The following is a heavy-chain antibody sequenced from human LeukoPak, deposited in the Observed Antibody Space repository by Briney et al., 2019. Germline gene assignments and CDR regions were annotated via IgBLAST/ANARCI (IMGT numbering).Heavy chain of an antibody. CDR1: GYSFTSYW. CDR2: IYPGGSDT. D-gene: IGHD1-26*01. J-gene: IGHJ6*02. Sequence: GEPLKISGKCSGYSFTSYWIGWVRQLPGKVLELMGIIYPGGSDTRYSPSFQDKVTISADKSISTAYLQWSSLKASDTAMYYCARFVGATTTRYYYGMDVWGQGTTVTVSS. CDR3: ARFVGATTTRYYYGMDV. V-gene: IGHV5-51*01.